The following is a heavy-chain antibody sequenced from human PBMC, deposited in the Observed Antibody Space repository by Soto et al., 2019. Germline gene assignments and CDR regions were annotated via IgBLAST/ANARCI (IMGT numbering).Heavy chain of an antibody. CDR1: GYTFTSYA. D-gene: IGHD6-13*01. CDR2: INVYNGNT. J-gene: IGHJ5*02. Sequence: ASVKVSCKASGYTFTSYAIVWVRQAPGQGLEWMGWINVYNGNTKYAQKFQCRVTMTTDTSTSTAYMELRSLRSDDTAVYYCARDSSSRYEEGGNWFDPWGQGTLVTVSS. V-gene: IGHV1-18*01. CDR3: ARDSSSRYEEGGNWFDP.